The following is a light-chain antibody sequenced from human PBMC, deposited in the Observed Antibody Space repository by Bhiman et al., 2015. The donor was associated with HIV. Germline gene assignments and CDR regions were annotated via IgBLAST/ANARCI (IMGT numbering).Light chain of an antibody. Sequence: QSALTQPASVSGSPGQSITISCTGSSRDVGGYNYVSWYQQHPGKAPKVMIYDVSHRPSGVSDRFSGSQSGVTASLTISGLQADDEADYYCCAYTDTITRVFGTGTKVTVL. V-gene: IGLV2-14*03. J-gene: IGLJ1*01. CDR3: CAYTDTITRV. CDR1: SRDVGGYNY. CDR2: DVS.